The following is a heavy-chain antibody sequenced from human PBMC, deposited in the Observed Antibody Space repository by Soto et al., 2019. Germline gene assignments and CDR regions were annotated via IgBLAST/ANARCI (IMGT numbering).Heavy chain of an antibody. V-gene: IGHV3-33*05. CDR3: ARDDAFGDENGFDI. D-gene: IGHD2-21*02. J-gene: IGHJ3*02. CDR1: GFSFSSYG. CDR2: IPNDGSYQ. Sequence: MRLSCEASGFSFSSYGMHWVRQAPGKGLDWVAVIPNDGSYQHYAESVKGRFTISRDNSKNTLFLQMNSLRAEDTAVYYCARDDAFGDENGFDIWGQGTMVTGSS.